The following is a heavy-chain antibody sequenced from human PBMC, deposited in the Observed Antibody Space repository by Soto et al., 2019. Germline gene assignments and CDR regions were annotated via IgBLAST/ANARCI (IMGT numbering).Heavy chain of an antibody. D-gene: IGHD3-22*01. CDR1: GFTFSSYD. J-gene: IGHJ5*02. CDR2: IGTAGDT. Sequence: GVLRLSFAASGFTFSSYDMHWFRQATGKGLEWVSAIGTAGDTYYPGSVKGRFTISRENAKNSLYLQMNSLRAGDTAVYYCARQPGYYDSSGYYEGFWFDPWGQGTLVTVSS. CDR3: ARQPGYYDSSGYYEGFWFDP. V-gene: IGHV3-13*04.